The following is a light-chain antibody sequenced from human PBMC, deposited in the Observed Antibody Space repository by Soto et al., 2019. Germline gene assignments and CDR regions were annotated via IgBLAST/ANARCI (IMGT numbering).Light chain of an antibody. CDR3: CSYVSSKTYV. Sequence: QSALTQPASVSGSPGQSSTISCTGTRTDVGGYNVVSWYQQHPGKAPKVIIYEVSNRPSGVSDRFSGSKSDNTASLTISGLQAEDEADYYCCSYVSSKTYVFGTGTKVTVL. CDR1: RTDVGGYNV. CDR2: EVS. J-gene: IGLJ1*01. V-gene: IGLV2-14*01.